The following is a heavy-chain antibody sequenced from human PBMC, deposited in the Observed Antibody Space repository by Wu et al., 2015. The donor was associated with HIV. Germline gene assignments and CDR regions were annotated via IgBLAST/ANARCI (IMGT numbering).Heavy chain of an antibody. CDR1: GGTFSSYA. Sequence: QVQLVQSGAEVKKPGSSVKVSCKASGGTFSSYAISWVRQAPGQGLEWMGGIIPIFGTANYAQKFQGRVTITADESTSTAYMELSSLRSEDTAVYYCARGRSRGGVIVVVPAANELDYWGQGTLVTVSS. J-gene: IGHJ4*02. CDR2: IIPIFGTA. D-gene: IGHD2-2*01. CDR3: ARGRSRGGVIVVVPAANELDY. V-gene: IGHV1-69*12.